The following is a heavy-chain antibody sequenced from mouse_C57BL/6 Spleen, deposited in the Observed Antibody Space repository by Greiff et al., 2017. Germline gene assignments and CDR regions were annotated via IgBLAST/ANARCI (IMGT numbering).Heavy chain of an antibody. J-gene: IGHJ2*01. D-gene: IGHD2-1*01. CDR3: ARWVGNLCY. Sequence: DVMLVESGGDLVKPGGSLKLSCAASGFTFSSYGMSWVRQTPDKRLEWVATISSGGSYTYYPDSVKGRFTISRDNAKNTLYLQMSSLKSEDTAMYYCARWVGNLCYWGQGTTLTVSS. CDR1: GFTFSSYG. V-gene: IGHV5-6*02. CDR2: ISSGGSYT.